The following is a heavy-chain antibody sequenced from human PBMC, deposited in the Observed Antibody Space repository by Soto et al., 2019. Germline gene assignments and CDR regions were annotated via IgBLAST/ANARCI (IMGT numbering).Heavy chain of an antibody. CDR2: ISSSSSYI. Sequence: GGSLRLSCAASGFTFSSYSMNWVRQAPGKGLEWVSSISSSSSYIYYADSVKGRFTISRDNAKNSLYLQMNSLRAEDTAVYYCAPLTTVTPTGMGAWGQGTTVTVSS. V-gene: IGHV3-21*01. CDR1: GFTFSSYS. D-gene: IGHD4-4*01. CDR3: APLTTVTPTGMGA. J-gene: IGHJ6*02.